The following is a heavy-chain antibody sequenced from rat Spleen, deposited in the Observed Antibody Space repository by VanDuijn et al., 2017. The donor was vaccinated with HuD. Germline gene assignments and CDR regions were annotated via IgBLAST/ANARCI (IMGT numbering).Heavy chain of an antibody. V-gene: IGHV5-25*01. D-gene: IGHD1-10*01. Sequence: EVQLVESDGGLVQPGRSMKLSCAASGFTFSNYDMAWVRQAPKKGLEWVAYISYDGGITYYRDSVKGRFTISRDNAQSTLSLQMDSLRSEDTATYYCARPPYNNHFDYWGQGVMVTVSS. J-gene: IGHJ2*01. CDR2: ISYDGGIT. CDR3: ARPPYNNHFDY. CDR1: GFTFSNYD.